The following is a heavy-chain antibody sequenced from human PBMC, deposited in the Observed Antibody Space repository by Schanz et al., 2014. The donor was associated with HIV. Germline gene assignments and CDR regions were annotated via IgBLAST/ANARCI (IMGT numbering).Heavy chain of an antibody. Sequence: VQLLESGGGLVQPGGSLRLSCTASGLTFSSSIMHWVRQAPGKGLEWVAGMSHDGFSKYFADSVKGRFAIFREDSKNTVHLQMDSLRPEDTAVYYCAREGESSGRAGLFDPWGQGAMVTVSS. D-gene: IGHD6-19*01. J-gene: IGHJ3*01. CDR3: AREGESSGRAGLFDP. V-gene: IGHV3-30*09. CDR1: GLTFSSSI. CDR2: MSHDGFSK.